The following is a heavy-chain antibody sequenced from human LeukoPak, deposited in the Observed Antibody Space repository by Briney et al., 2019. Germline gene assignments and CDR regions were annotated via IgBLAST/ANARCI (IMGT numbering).Heavy chain of an antibody. J-gene: IGHJ6*03. Sequence: PSETLSLTCAVYGGSFSGYYWSWIRQPPGKGLKWIGEINHSGSTNYNPSLKSRVTISVDTSKNQFSLKLSSVTAADTAVYYCARGGALWGRLGYYYYYMDVWGEGTTVTVSS. CDR3: ARGGALWGRLGYYYYYMDV. CDR1: GGSFSGYY. V-gene: IGHV4-34*01. D-gene: IGHD7-27*01. CDR2: INHSGST.